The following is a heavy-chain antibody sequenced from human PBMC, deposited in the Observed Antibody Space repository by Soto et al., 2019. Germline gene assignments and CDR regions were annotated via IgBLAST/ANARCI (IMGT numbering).Heavy chain of an antibody. Sequence: SETLSLTCTVSGGSISSGGYYWSWIRQHPGKGLEWIGYIYYSGSTYYNPSLKSRVTISVDTSKNQFSLKLSSVTAADTAVYYCARGGVGWNLYGHYYYGMDVWGQGTTVTVSS. D-gene: IGHD1-1*01. CDR3: ARGGVGWNLYGHYYYGMDV. CDR2: IYYSGST. V-gene: IGHV4-31*03. J-gene: IGHJ6*02. CDR1: GGSISSGGYY.